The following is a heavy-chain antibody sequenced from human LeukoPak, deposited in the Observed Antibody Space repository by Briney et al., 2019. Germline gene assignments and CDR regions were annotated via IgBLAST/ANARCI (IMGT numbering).Heavy chain of an antibody. V-gene: IGHV1-46*01. Sequence: ASVKVSCKASGYTFTSCYMHWVRQAPGQGLEWMGIINPSGGSTSYAQKFQGRVTRTRDTSTSTVYMELSSLRSEDTAVYYCARDGPLRVRGPQSYMDVWGKGTTVTISS. CDR3: ARDGPLRVRGPQSYMDV. CDR1: GYTFTSCY. CDR2: INPSGGST. J-gene: IGHJ6*04. D-gene: IGHD1-26*01.